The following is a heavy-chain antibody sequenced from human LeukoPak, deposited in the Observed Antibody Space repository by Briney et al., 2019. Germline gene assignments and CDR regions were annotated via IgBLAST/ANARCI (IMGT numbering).Heavy chain of an antibody. D-gene: IGHD3-22*01. J-gene: IGHJ6*03. V-gene: IGHV4-61*02. CDR1: GDSISSASYC. CDR2: FYSNGST. CDR3: ARVNRNFYYDSSGYGHFYYMDV. Sequence: PSQTLSLTCAASGDSISSASYCWSWVRQPAGKGLEWIGRFYSNGSTNYNPSLKSRVTISVDTSQNQFSLRLNSVTVADTAVYYCARVNRNFYYDSSGYGHFYYMDVWGKGTTVTVSS.